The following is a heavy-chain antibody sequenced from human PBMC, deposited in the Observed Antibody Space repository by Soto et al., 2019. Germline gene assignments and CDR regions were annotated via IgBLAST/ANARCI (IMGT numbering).Heavy chain of an antibody. CDR2: IYSSGRT. CDR1: GGSISSDY. Sequence: QVQLQESGPGLVKPSETLSLTCTVSGGSISSDYWSWIRQPPAQGLEWIGYIYSSGRTNYNPSLRIRVTISVDTSKNQFSLKLSSVTAADTAVYYCARAPKNVRYDFWSGYPIYYYYYMDGWGKGATVTVSS. V-gene: IGHV4-59*01. D-gene: IGHD3-3*01. CDR3: ARAPKNVRYDFWSGYPIYYYYYMDG. J-gene: IGHJ6*03.